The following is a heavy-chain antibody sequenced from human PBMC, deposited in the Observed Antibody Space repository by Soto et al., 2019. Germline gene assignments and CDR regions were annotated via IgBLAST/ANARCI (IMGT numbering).Heavy chain of an antibody. CDR1: GFSFSTFA. V-gene: IGHV3-30-3*01. CDR2: ISHDGRNE. CDR3: ARDGLPDDFRSGGYWFDP. J-gene: IGHJ5*02. D-gene: IGHD3-3*01. Sequence: QAYLVESGGGVVQPGRSLSLSCAASGFSFSTFALHWVRQAPGEGLEWVALISHDGRNEKYAESVKGRFTISRDNSKNTVYMQMDSLRLEDTGVYYCARDGLPDDFRSGGYWFDPWGQGTQVTVSS.